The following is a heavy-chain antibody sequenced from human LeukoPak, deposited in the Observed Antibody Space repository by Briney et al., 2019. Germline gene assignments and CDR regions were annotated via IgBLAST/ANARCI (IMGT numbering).Heavy chain of an antibody. Sequence: SETLSLTCTVSGGSISSSSYYWGWIRQPPGKGLEWIGSIYYSGSTYYNPSLKSRVTISVDTSKNQFSLRLTSVTAADTAVYYCARDGEYSSSWNPFPAYYYYYMDVWGKGTTVTVSS. CDR3: ARDGEYSSSWNPFPAYYYYYMDV. J-gene: IGHJ6*03. D-gene: IGHD6-13*01. CDR2: IYYSGST. CDR1: GGSISSSSYY. V-gene: IGHV4-39*02.